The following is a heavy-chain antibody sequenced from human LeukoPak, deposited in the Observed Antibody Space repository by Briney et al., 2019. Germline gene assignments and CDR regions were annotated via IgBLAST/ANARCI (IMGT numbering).Heavy chain of an antibody. V-gene: IGHV4-34*01. D-gene: IGHD5-18*01. J-gene: IGHJ3*02. CDR2: INHSGST. CDR3: ARAKLWLPWAFDI. CDR1: GGSFSGYY. Sequence: PSETLSLTCAVYGGSFSGYYWGWIRQPPGKGLEWIGEINHSGSTNYNPSLKSRVTISVDTSKNQFSLKLSSVTAADTAVYYCARAKLWLPWAFDIWGQGTMVTVSS.